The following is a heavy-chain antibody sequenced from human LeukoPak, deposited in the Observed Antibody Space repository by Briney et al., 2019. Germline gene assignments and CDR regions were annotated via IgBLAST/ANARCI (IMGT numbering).Heavy chain of an antibody. D-gene: IGHD5-12*01. Sequence: GGSLRLSCAASGFTFSSYAMNWVRQAPGKGLEWVSAISGGGGSTYYADSVKGRFTISRDNSKNTLYLQMNSLRAEDTAVYYCAKESGYHYIGVYFDYWGQGTLVTVSS. CDR2: ISGGGGST. CDR3: AKESGYHYIGVYFDY. J-gene: IGHJ4*02. V-gene: IGHV3-23*01. CDR1: GFTFSSYA.